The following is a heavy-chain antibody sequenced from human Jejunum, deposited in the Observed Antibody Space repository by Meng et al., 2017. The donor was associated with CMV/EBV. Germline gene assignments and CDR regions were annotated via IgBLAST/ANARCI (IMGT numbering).Heavy chain of an antibody. CDR3: VRGRCTKTSCYTGALDH. CDR1: ISSSHW. V-gene: IGHV4-4*02. Sequence: ISSSHWWSWVRQSPGKGLEWIAELSPTEARNYNPSLKSRVTISVDYSKSQFSLMMTSVTAADTTIYYCVRGRCTKTSCYTGALDHWGPGTLVTVSS. CDR2: LSPTEAR. D-gene: IGHD2-2*02. J-gene: IGHJ4*02.